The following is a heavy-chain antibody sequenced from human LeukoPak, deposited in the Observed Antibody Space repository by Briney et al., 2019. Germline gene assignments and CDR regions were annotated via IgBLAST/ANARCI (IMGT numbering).Heavy chain of an antibody. D-gene: IGHD3-22*01. J-gene: IGHJ4*02. V-gene: IGHV3-9*01. Sequence: GGSLRLSCAASGFTFDDYAIHWVRQAPGKGLEWVSGISWNSGSIGYADSVKGRFTISGDNAKNSLYLQMNSLRAEDTALYYCAKEGSSGYYIDYWGQGTLVTVSS. CDR2: ISWNSGSI. CDR1: GFTFDDYA. CDR3: AKEGSSGYYIDY.